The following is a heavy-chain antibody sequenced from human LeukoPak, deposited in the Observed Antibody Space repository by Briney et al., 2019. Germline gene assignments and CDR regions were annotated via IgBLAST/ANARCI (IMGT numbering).Heavy chain of an antibody. CDR2: MNPNSGNT. J-gene: IGHJ3*02. V-gene: IGHV1-8*03. Sequence: ASVKVSCKASGYTFTSYDINWVRQATGQGLEWMGWMNPNSGNTGYAQKFQGRVTITRNTSISTAYMELSSLRSEDTAVYYCAREGGISDQPAFDIWGQGTMVTVSS. D-gene: IGHD3-10*01. CDR1: GYTFTSYD. CDR3: AREGGISDQPAFDI.